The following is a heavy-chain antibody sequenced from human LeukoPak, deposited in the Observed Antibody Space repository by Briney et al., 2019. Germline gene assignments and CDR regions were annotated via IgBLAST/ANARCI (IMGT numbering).Heavy chain of an antibody. CDR2: IGGRDGST. CDR3: ARGSTYYDSSGQVPFDY. Sequence: GGSLRLSCAASGFTFSSYGMSWVRQAPGKGLEWVSAIGGRDGSTYYADSVKGRFTISRDNGKNTLYLQMNSLRAEDTAVYYCARGSTYYDSSGQVPFDYWGQGTLVTVSS. CDR1: GFTFSSYG. J-gene: IGHJ4*02. D-gene: IGHD3-22*01. V-gene: IGHV3-23*01.